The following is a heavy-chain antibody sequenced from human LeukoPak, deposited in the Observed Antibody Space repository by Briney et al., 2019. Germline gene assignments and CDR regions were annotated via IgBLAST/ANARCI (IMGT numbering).Heavy chain of an antibody. CDR3: ARRSGSYRYSDAFDI. Sequence: ASVTVSCKASGYTFTSYGISWVRQAPGQPLEWMGRISDYNGNTNYAQKLQGRVTMTTDTSTSTAYMELWSLRSDDAAVYYCARRSGSYRYSDAFDIWGQGTMVTVSS. CDR2: ISDYNGNT. V-gene: IGHV1-18*01. J-gene: IGHJ3*02. D-gene: IGHD1-26*01. CDR1: GYTFTSYG.